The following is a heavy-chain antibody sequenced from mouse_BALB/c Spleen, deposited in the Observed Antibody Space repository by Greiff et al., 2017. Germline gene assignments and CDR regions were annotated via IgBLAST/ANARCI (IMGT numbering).Heavy chain of an antibody. CDR3: TRGDYGYYYAMDD. J-gene: IGHJ4*01. D-gene: IGHD2-4*01. CDR1: GYTFTSYW. V-gene: IGHV1-69*02. CDR2: IYPSDSYT. Sequence: QVQLQQPGAELVRPGASVKLSCKASGYTFTSYWINWVKQRPGQGLEWIGNIYPSDSYTNYNQKFKDKATLTVDKSSSTAYMQLSSPTSEDSAVYYCTRGDYGYYYAMDDWGQGTSVTVSS.